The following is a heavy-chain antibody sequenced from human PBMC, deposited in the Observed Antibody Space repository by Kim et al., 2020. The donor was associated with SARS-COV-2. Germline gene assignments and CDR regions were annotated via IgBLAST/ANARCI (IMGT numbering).Heavy chain of an antibody. D-gene: IGHD3-10*01. J-gene: IGHJ6*02. V-gene: IGHV5-51*01. CDR3: ARRRGNSRWGFGDYYYYYYGMDV. CDR1: GYSFTSYW. CDR2: IYPGDSDT. Sequence: GESLKISCKGSGYSFTSYWIGWVRQMPGKGLEWMGIIYPGDSDTRYSPSFQGQVTISADKSISTAYLQWSSLKASDTAMYYCARRRGNSRWGFGDYYYYYYGMDVWGQGTTVTVSS.